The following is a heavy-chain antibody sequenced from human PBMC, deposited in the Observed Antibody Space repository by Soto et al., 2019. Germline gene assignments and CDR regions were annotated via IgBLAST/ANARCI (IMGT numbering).Heavy chain of an antibody. CDR3: AKGSDTYGDYTGDFAFDI. CDR2: ISWNSGSI. CDR1: GFTFDDYA. D-gene: IGHD4-17*01. J-gene: IGHJ3*02. Sequence: GGSLRLSCAASGFTFDDYAMHWVRQAPGKGLEWVSGISWNSGSIGYADSVKGRFTISRDNAKNSLYLQMNSLRAEDTALYYCAKGSDTYGDYTGDFAFDIWGQGTMVTVSS. V-gene: IGHV3-9*01.